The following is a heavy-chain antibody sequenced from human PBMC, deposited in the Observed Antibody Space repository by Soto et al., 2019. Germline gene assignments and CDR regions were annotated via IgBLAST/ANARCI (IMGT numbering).Heavy chain of an antibody. V-gene: IGHV1-69*13. CDR2: IIPIFGTA. CDR1: GGTFSSYA. D-gene: IGHD3-22*01. Sequence: SVKVSCKASGGTFSSYAISWVRQASGQGLEWMGGIIPIFGTANYAQKFQGRVTITADESTSTAYMELSSLRSEDTAVYYCARGVKIYYDSSGYNPWGQGTLVTVSS. CDR3: ARGVKIYYDSSGYNP. J-gene: IGHJ5*02.